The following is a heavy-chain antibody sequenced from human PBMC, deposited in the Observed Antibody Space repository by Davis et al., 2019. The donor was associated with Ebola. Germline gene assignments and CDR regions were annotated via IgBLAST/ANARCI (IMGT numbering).Heavy chain of an antibody. D-gene: IGHD3-3*01. J-gene: IGHJ5*02. Sequence: MPSETLSLTCAVYGGSFSGYYWSWIRQPPGKGLEWIGEINHSGSTNYNPSLKSRVTISVDTSKNQFSLKLSSVTAADTAVYYCARVGYDFWSGYFSDNWFDPWGQGTLVTVSS. CDR3: ARVGYDFWSGYFSDNWFDP. CDR1: GGSFSGYY. CDR2: INHSGST. V-gene: IGHV4-34*01.